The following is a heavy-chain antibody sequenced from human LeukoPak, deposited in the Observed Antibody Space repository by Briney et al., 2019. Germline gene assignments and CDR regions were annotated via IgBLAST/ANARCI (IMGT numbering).Heavy chain of an antibody. CDR3: ARDSNPQGSSVMGGYNL. V-gene: IGHV1-69*13. CDR2: IIPIFGTA. CDR1: GGTFSRYS. J-gene: IGHJ5*02. Sequence: SVKVSCKASGGTFSRYSISWVRQAPGQGLEWMGGIIPIFGTANYAQKFQGRVTITADESTSTAYMELSSLRSEDTAVYYCARDSNPQGSSVMGGYNLWGQGTLVTVSS. D-gene: IGHD5-12*01.